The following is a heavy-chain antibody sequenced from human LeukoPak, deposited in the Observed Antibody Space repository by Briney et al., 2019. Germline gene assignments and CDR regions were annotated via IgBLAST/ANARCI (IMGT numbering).Heavy chain of an antibody. Sequence: SETLSLTCPVSGGFISTYYWSWIRQPAGKGLEWIGRIYGSGNSDYNPSLKSRVTMSVDTSKNQFSLKLNSATAADTAVYYCARDKSSGFHNWFDPWSQGTLVTVSS. J-gene: IGHJ5*02. D-gene: IGHD3-22*01. CDR3: ARDKSSGFHNWFDP. V-gene: IGHV4-4*07. CDR2: IYGSGNS. CDR1: GGFISTYY.